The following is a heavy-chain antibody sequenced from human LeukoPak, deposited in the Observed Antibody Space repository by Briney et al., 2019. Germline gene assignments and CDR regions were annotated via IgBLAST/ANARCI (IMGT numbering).Heavy chain of an antibody. CDR1: GYTFSNYG. Sequence: ASVKVSCKASGYTFSNYGISWLRQAPGQGLEWMGWISGSIGNTNYAQKSQGRVTMTTDTSRSTAYMELRSLSSDDTAMYYCARHLRRSKLLYEENNWFDPWGQGTQVTVSS. D-gene: IGHD2-2*02. CDR3: ARHLRRSKLLYEENNWFDP. CDR2: ISGSIGNT. J-gene: IGHJ5*02. V-gene: IGHV1-18*01.